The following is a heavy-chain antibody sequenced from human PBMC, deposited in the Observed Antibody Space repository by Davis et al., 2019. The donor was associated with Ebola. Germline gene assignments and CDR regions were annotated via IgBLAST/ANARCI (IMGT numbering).Heavy chain of an antibody. CDR1: GFTFSNAW. J-gene: IGHJ6*02. CDR2: IKSKTDGGTT. CDR3: ARDGPHCTNGVCLHAYYYYGMDV. D-gene: IGHD2-8*01. V-gene: IGHV3-15*01. Sequence: PGGSLRLSCAASGFTFSNAWMSWVRQAPGKGLEWIGRIKSKTDGGTTDYAAPVKGRFTISRDDSKNTLYLQMNSLRAEDTAVYYCARDGPHCTNGVCLHAYYYYGMDVWGQGTTVTVSS.